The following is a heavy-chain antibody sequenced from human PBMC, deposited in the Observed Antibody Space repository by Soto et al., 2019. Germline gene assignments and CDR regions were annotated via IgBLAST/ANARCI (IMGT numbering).Heavy chain of an antibody. V-gene: IGHV1-3*01. CDR3: ARSGAQMVGIDY. J-gene: IGHJ4*01. Sequence: ASVKVSCKVSAYTLTELSMHWVRQAPGQRLEWMGWINAGNGNTKYSQKFQGRVTITRDTSASTAYMELSSLRSEGTAVYYCARSGAQMVGIDYWGQGTLVTVSS. CDR2: INAGNGNT. D-gene: IGHD6-13*01. CDR1: AYTLTELS.